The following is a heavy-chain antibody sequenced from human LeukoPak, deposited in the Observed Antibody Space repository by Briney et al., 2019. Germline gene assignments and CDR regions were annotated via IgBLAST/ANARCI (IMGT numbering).Heavy chain of an antibody. CDR3: ARNCGGDCYQAAY. CDR1: GYTFTSYD. V-gene: IGHV1-8*03. CDR2: MNPNSGNT. D-gene: IGHD2-21*02. J-gene: IGHJ4*02. Sequence: ASVKVSCKASGYTFTSYDINWVRQATGQGLEWMGWMNPNSGNTGYAQKFQGRVTITRNTSISTAYMELSSLRAEDTAVYYCARNCGGDCYQAAYWGQGTLVTVSS.